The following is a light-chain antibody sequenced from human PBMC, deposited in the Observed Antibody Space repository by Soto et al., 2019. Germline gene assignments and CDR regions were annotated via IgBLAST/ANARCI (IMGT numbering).Light chain of an antibody. J-gene: IGKJ4*01. V-gene: IGKV1-39*01. CDR2: TTS. CDR3: QQCDSTPQT. Sequence: DIQMTQSPSSLSASVGDRVTITCRASQSINSHLNWYQQKPGKPPKLLIQTTSSLQSGVPSRFSGRWAGTDFTLTSSSLQPEDSAHDYCQQCDSTPQTFGGGTKVEI. CDR1: QSINSH.